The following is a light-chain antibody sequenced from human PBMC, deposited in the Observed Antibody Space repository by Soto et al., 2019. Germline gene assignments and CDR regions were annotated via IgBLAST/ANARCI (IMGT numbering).Light chain of an antibody. CDR2: CAS. CDR1: QSVTNSY. V-gene: IGKV3-15*01. J-gene: IGKJ4*01. CDR3: QQYSNWPLT. Sequence: ELVMTQSPVTLSVSPGERSTLSCRASQSVTNSYLAWYQQKPGRAPTLLICCASTRAAGIPARFSGSGSGTELTLTISSPQSEDFAVYYCQQYSNWPLTFGGGTKVDIK.